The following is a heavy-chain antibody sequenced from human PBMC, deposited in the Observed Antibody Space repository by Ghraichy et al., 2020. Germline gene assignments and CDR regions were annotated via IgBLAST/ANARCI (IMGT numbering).Heavy chain of an antibody. Sequence: GGSLRLSCAASGFTFSSYAMHWVRQAPGKGLEWVAVISYDGSNKYYADSVKGRFTISRDNSKNTLYLQMNSLRAEDTAVYYCARPWYSGWYYYYYYYMDVWGKGTTVTVSS. D-gene: IGHD6-19*01. CDR2: ISYDGSNK. CDR3: ARPWYSGWYYYYYYYMDV. J-gene: IGHJ6*03. CDR1: GFTFSSYA. V-gene: IGHV3-30-3*01.